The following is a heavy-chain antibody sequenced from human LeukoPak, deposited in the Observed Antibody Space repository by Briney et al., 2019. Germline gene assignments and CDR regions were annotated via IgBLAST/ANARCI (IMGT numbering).Heavy chain of an antibody. J-gene: IGHJ4*02. V-gene: IGHV3-23*01. Sequence: GGSLRLSCAASGFTFSSYAMSWVRQTPGKGLEWVSAISGSGGSTYYADSVKGRFTISRDNSKNTLYLQMNSLRAEDTALYYCAIREMYSSGWCLGYWGQGTLVTVSS. D-gene: IGHD6-19*01. CDR2: ISGSGGST. CDR3: AIREMYSSGWCLGY. CDR1: GFTFSSYA.